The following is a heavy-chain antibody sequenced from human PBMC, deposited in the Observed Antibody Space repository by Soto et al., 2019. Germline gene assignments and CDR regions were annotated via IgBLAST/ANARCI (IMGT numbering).Heavy chain of an antibody. CDR3: ARDYCSSTSCYGRTAFDI. J-gene: IGHJ3*02. CDR2: IYPSGST. V-gene: IGHV4-4*02. CDR1: GASMSTNHW. D-gene: IGHD2-2*01. Sequence: QVQLQESGPGLVKPSGTLSLTCAVSGASMSTNHWWSWVRQSPGKGLEWIGEIYPSGSTNYNPSLRGRVTFSVDKSKSQFSLRLNSLTAADTAVYFCARDYCSSTSCYGRTAFDIWGRGTLVTVS.